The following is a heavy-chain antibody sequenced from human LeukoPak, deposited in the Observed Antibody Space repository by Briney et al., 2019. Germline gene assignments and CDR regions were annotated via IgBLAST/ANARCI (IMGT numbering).Heavy chain of an antibody. Sequence: ASVKVSCKVSGYTLTELSMHWVRQAPGQGLEWMGWINPNSGVTNCAQKFQAWVTVTRDTSISTAYMEFNRLRSGDTAIYYCARVSLIYGSGSYYQSPLTYWGQGALVTVS. CDR1: GYTLTELS. V-gene: IGHV1-2*04. J-gene: IGHJ4*02. CDR2: INPNSGVT. D-gene: IGHD3-10*01. CDR3: ARVSLIYGSGSYYQSPLTY.